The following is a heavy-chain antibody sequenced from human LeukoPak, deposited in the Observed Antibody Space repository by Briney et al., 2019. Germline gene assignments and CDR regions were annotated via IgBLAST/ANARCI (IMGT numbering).Heavy chain of an antibody. Sequence: SETLSLTCAVYGGSFSGYYWSWIRQPPGKGLEWIGEINHSGSTYYNPSLKSRVTISVDTSKNQFSLKLSSVTAADTAVYYCARAEVGYFDYWGQGTLVTVSS. D-gene: IGHD1-26*01. CDR2: INHSGST. J-gene: IGHJ4*02. CDR3: ARAEVGYFDY. CDR1: GGSFSGYY. V-gene: IGHV4-34*09.